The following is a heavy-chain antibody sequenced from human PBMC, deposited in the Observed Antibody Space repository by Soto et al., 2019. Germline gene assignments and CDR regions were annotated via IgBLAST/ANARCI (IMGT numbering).Heavy chain of an antibody. CDR1: GYTFTGYY. Sequence: ASMKVSCKASGYTFTGYYMHGVRQAPGQGLDWMGWINTNSGGTNYAQKFQGWVTMTRDTAISTAYMELSRLRSDDTAVYYCANGLEQLDPYYYGMDVWGQGTTGTVSS. CDR3: ANGLEQLDPYYYGMDV. D-gene: IGHD6-13*01. J-gene: IGHJ6*02. V-gene: IGHV1-2*04. CDR2: INTNSGGT.